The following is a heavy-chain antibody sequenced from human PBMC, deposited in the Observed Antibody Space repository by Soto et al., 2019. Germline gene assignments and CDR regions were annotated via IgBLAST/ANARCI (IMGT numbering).Heavy chain of an antibody. V-gene: IGHV4-4*07. D-gene: IGHD3-10*01. Sequence: SETLSLTCTVSCGSISSYYWSWIRQPAGKGLEWIGRIYTSGSTNYNPSLKSRVTMSVDTSKNQFSLKLSSVTAADTAVYYCAREWGWFGEVYPVDYYYGMDVWGQGTTVTVSS. J-gene: IGHJ6*02. CDR1: CGSISSYY. CDR3: AREWGWFGEVYPVDYYYGMDV. CDR2: IYTSGST.